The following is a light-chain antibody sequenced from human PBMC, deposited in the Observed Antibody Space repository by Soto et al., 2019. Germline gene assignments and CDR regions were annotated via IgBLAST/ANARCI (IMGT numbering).Light chain of an antibody. V-gene: IGKV3-15*01. J-gene: IGKJ1*01. Sequence: EIVMTLSPATLSVSPGERATLSCRASQSVSSILAWYQQKPGQAPRLLIYGASTRATGIPARFSGSGSGTEFTLTISSLQSEDFAVYYCQHYNNWPRTFGQGTKVEIK. CDR3: QHYNNWPRT. CDR1: QSVSSI. CDR2: GAS.